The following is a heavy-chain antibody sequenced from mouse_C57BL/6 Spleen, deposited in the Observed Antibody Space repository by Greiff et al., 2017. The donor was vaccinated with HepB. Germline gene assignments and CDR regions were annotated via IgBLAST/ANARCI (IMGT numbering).Heavy chain of an antibody. CDR3: ARSGSSQYYFDY. D-gene: IGHD1-1*01. CDR2: IDPSDSYT. Sequence: VQLQQSGAELVKPGASVKLSCKASGYTFTSYWMQWVKQRPGQGLEWIGEIDPSDSYTNYNQTFKGKATLTVDTSSSTAYMQLSSLTSEDSAVYYCARSGSSQYYFDYWGQGTTLTVSS. J-gene: IGHJ2*01. CDR1: GYTFTSYW. V-gene: IGHV1-50*01.